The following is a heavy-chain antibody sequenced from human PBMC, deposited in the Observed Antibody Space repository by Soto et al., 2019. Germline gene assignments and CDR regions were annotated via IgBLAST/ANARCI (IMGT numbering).Heavy chain of an antibody. V-gene: IGHV4-34*01. Sequence: TSETLSLTCAVYGGSFSGYYWSWIRQPPGKGLEWIGEINHSGSTNYNPSLKSRVTISVDTSKNQFSLKLSSVTAADTAVYYCARGRSSGYSSSWYLNWGQGTLVTVSS. D-gene: IGHD6-13*01. J-gene: IGHJ4*02. CDR3: ARGRSSGYSSSWYLN. CDR1: GGSFSGYY. CDR2: INHSGST.